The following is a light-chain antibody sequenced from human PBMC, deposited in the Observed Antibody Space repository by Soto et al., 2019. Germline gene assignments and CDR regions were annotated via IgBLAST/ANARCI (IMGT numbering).Light chain of an antibody. CDR3: QQYNKWPPYT. CDR2: GAS. CDR1: QSVSSN. V-gene: IGKV3-15*01. J-gene: IGKJ2*01. Sequence: EIVMTQSPATLSVSPGERATLSCRASQSVSSNLAWYQQKPGQGPRLLIYGASTRATSIPDRFSGSGSGTEFTLTINSLQSEDFAVYYCQQYNKWPPYTFGQGTKLEIK.